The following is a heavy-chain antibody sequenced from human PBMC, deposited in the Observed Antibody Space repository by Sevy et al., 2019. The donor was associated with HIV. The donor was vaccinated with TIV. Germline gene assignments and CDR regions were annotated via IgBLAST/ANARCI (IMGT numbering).Heavy chain of an antibody. CDR1: GGSISSGDYY. CDR2: IYYSGST. D-gene: IGHD3-3*01. Sequence: TLSLTCTVSGGSISSGDYYWSWIRQPPGKGLEWIGYIYYSGSTYYNPSLKSRVTISVDTSKNQFSLKLGSVTAADTAVYYCARGSYDFWSGTHYFDYWGQGTLVTVSS. V-gene: IGHV4-30-4*01. J-gene: IGHJ4*02. CDR3: ARGSYDFWSGTHYFDY.